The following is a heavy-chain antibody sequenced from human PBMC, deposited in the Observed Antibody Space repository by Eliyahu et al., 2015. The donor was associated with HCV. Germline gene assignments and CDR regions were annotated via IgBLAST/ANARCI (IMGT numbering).Heavy chain of an antibody. CDR1: GFSLSTSGVG. CDR2: IYWNDDK. CDR3: AHSDYDFWSGYRPTPFDY. D-gene: IGHD3-3*01. J-gene: IGHJ4*02. V-gene: IGHV2-5*01. Sequence: QITLKESGPTLVKPTQTLTLTCTFSGFSLSTSGVGVGWIRQPPGKALEWLAFIYWNDDKRYSPTLKSRLTITKDTSKNQVVLTMTNMDPVDTATYYCAHSDYDFWSGYRPTPFDYWGQGTLVTVSS.